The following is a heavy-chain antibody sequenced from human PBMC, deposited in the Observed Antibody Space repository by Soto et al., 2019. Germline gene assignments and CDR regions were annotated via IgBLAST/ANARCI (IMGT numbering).Heavy chain of an antibody. D-gene: IGHD5-12*01. Sequence: SETLSLTCTFSGSSISSGRSYWSWIRQHPGKGLEWIGYMFYSGSTYYHPSLKSRVNISADTSKNQFSLRLTSVTPADTAVYYCARDNGYGHFHSWGQGTLVTSPQ. V-gene: IGHV4-31*03. J-gene: IGHJ4*02. CDR1: GSSISSGRSY. CDR3: ARDNGYGHFHS. CDR2: MFYSGST.